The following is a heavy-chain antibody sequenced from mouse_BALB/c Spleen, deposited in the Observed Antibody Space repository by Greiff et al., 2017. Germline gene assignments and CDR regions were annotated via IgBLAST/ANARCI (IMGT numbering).Heavy chain of an antibody. J-gene: IGHJ2*01. Sequence: VQLVESGAELARPGASVKLSCKASGYTFTDYYINWVKQSTGQGLEWIGEIYPGSGNTYYNEKFKGKATLTADKSSSTAYMQLSSLTSEDSAVYFCARGGYGNYVGYFDYWGQGTTLTVSS. CDR2: IYPGSGNT. CDR3: ARGGYGNYVGYFDY. D-gene: IGHD2-10*02. V-gene: IGHV1-77*01. CDR1: GYTFTDYY.